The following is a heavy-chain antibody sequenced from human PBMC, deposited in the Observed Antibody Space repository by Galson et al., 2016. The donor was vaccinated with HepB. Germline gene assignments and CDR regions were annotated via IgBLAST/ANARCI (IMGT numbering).Heavy chain of an antibody. D-gene: IGHD3-16*02. J-gene: IGHJ4*02. V-gene: IGHV3-21*04. CDR3: ARGMGVVLRVIADLFDY. Sequence: SLRLSCAASGISFSTFSMNWVRQAPGQGLEWLSSISSNGDFINYADSVKGRFTISRDNAKNSLYLQMNSLRAEDTAVYYCARGMGVVLRVIADLFDYWGQGTLVIVSS. CDR2: ISSNGDFI. CDR1: GISFSTFS.